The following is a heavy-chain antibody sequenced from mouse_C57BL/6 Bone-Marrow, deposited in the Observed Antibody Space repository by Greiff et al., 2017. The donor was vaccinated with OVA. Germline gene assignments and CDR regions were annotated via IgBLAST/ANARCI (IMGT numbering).Heavy chain of an antibody. D-gene: IGHD2-1*01. Sequence: QVQLQQPGAELVKPGASVKLSCKASGYTFTSYWMHWVKQRPGQGLEWIGMIHPNRGSTNYNEKFKSKVTLTVDKSSSTAYMQLSSLTTADSEDYYGEYFYRGNLYAMDYWGQGTSVTVSS. CDR2: IHPNRGST. J-gene: IGHJ4*01. CDR3: EYFYRGNLYAMDY. CDR1: GYTFTSYW. V-gene: IGHV1-64*01.